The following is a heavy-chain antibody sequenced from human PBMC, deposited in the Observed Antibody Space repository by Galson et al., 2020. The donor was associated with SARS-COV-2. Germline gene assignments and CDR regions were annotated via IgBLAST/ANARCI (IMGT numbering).Heavy chain of an antibody. J-gene: IGHJ4*02. D-gene: IGHD3-10*01. V-gene: IGHV4-38-2*02. Sequence: SETLSLKCSVSDYSIGSGYYWGWIRQPPGEGLAWIGGIYQTGSTYYNPSVKSRVSMSVDTSKNQFSLKLTAVTAADTAVYYCARGGAPTYYYGSGTSYYFDYWGQGILVTVSS. CDR3: ARGGAPTYYYGSGTSYYFDY. CDR1: DYSIGSGYY. CDR2: IYQTGST.